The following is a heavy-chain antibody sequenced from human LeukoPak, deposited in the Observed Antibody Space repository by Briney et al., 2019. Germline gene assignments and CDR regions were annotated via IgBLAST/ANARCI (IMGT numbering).Heavy chain of an antibody. Sequence: PGWSLRLSCAASGCTFSSYGMHWVRQAPGKGLEWVAVIWYDGSNKYYADSVKGRFTISRDNYKNTLYLQMNSLRAEDTAVYYCARAFGEGTNYYYYYMDVWGKGTTVTVAS. J-gene: IGHJ6*03. CDR3: ARAFGEGTNYYYYYMDV. CDR2: IWYDGSNK. V-gene: IGHV3-33*01. D-gene: IGHD3-10*01. CDR1: GCTFSSYG.